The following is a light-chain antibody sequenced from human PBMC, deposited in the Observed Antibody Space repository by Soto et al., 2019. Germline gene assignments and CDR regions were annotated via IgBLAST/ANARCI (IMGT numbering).Light chain of an antibody. CDR1: QNVNIW. V-gene: IGKV1-5*03. CDR3: MHSLQLPLT. J-gene: IGKJ4*01. Sequence: DIQVTQSPSTLSAFVGDRVILTCRASQNVNIWLAWYQQRPRKAQKLLIYKTSSLESGVPSRFSGSGSGTDFTLKISRVEADDVGIYYCMHSLQLPLTFGGGTKVEIK. CDR2: KTS.